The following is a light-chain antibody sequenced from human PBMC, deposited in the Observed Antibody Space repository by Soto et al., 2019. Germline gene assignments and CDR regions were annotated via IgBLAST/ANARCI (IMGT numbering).Light chain of an antibody. CDR1: QDISNY. V-gene: IGKV1-33*01. CDR2: DAS. Sequence: DIQMTQSPSTLSASVGDRVTITCRASQDISNYLNWYQQKPGKAPKLLIYDASNLETGVPSRFSGSGSGTDFTFTISSLQPEDIATYYCQQYDNLTALTLGGGTKVDIK. CDR3: QQYDNLTALT. J-gene: IGKJ4*01.